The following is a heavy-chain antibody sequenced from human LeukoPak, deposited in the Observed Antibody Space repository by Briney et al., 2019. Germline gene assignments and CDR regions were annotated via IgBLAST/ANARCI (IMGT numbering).Heavy chain of an antibody. Sequence: SSETLSLTCTVSGGSISSYYWSWIRQPPGKGLEWIGYIYYSGSTNYNPSLKSRVTIPVDTSKNQFSLKLSSVTAADTAVYYCARGDYYDSSGYIRYYFDYWGQGTLVTVSS. D-gene: IGHD3-22*01. CDR2: IYYSGST. J-gene: IGHJ4*02. CDR1: GGSISSYY. CDR3: ARGDYYDSSGYIRYYFDY. V-gene: IGHV4-59*01.